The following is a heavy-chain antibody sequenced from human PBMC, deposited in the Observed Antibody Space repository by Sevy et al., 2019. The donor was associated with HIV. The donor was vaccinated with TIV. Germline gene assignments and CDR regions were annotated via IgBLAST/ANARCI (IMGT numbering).Heavy chain of an antibody. D-gene: IGHD2-8*01. CDR3: AREGCTKPHDY. Sequence: ETLSLTCAASGFTFNIYSMSWVRQTPGKGLEWVATLSFGCGKINHADSVKGRFTMSRDDSKNAVYLQMNNLRVEDTAIYYCAREGCTKPHDYWGQGTLVTVSS. CDR2: LSFGCGKI. V-gene: IGHV3-23*01. CDR1: GFTFNIYS. J-gene: IGHJ4*02.